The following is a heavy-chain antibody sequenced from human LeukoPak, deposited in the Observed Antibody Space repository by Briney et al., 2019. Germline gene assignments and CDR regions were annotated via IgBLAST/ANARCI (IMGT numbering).Heavy chain of an antibody. CDR1: GFTFDDYT. CDR2: ISWDGGST. CDR3: AKGGNGDYYFDY. D-gene: IGHD7-27*01. Sequence: GGSLRLSCAASGFTFDDYTMHWVRQAPGKGLEWVSLISWDGGSTYYADSVKGRFTISRDNSKNSLYLQMNSLRTEDTALYYCAKGGNGDYYFDYCGQGTLVTVSS. J-gene: IGHJ4*02. V-gene: IGHV3-43*01.